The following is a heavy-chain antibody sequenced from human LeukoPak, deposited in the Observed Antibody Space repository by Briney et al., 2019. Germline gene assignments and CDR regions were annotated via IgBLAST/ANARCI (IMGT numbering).Heavy chain of an antibody. D-gene: IGHD3-22*01. J-gene: IGHJ4*02. CDR2: IYSGGST. CDR3: ARGPNYFDNTGYHLVSPLPFDY. V-gene: IGHV3-53*01. CDR1: GFTVTTNY. Sequence: GGSLRLSCAASGFTVTTNYMSWVRQAPGKGLECVSIIYSGGSTYYTDSVKGRFTISRDSSKNTLYLQMNSLRAEDTAVYYCARGPNYFDNTGYHLVSPLPFDYWGQGTLVTVSS.